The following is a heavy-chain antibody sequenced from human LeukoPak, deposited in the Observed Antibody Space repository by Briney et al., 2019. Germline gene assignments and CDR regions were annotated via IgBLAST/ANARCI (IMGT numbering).Heavy chain of an antibody. Sequence: GRSLRLSCAASGFTFSSYGMHWVRQAPGKGLEWVAVLSFDGSNQYYADSVKGRFTIYRDNFKNTVYLQMNSLRAEETAVYYCAKSHPPTVTTEEGEYLQHWGQGTLVTVSS. J-gene: IGHJ1*01. V-gene: IGHV3-30*18. CDR3: AKSHPPTVTTEEGEYLQH. D-gene: IGHD4-17*01. CDR2: LSFDGSNQ. CDR1: GFTFSSYG.